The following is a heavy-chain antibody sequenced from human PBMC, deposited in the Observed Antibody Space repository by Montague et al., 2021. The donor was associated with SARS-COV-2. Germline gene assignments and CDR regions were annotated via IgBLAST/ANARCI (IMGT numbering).Heavy chain of an antibody. J-gene: IGHJ3*02. V-gene: IGHV4-59*08. D-gene: IGHD2-2*01. CDR3: ARRGLGYCSSTSCQNAFDI. Sequence: SETLSLTCTVSGGSISSYYWSWIRQPPGKGLEWIGYIYYSGSTNYNPSXXSRVTISVDTSKNQFSLKLSSVTAADTAVYYCARRGLGYCSSTSCQNAFDIWGQGTMVTVSS. CDR1: GGSISSYY. CDR2: IYYSGST.